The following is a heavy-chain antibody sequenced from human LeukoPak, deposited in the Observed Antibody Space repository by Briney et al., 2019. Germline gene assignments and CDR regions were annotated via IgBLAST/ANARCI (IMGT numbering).Heavy chain of an antibody. CDR2: VYHSGST. V-gene: IGHV4-38-2*01. CDR1: GYSISSGYY. CDR3: ARKGYQLLSTNWFDP. Sequence: PSETLSLTCAVSGYSISSGYYWCWIRQPPGRGLEWIGSVYHSGSTYYSPSLKSRVTISVDTSKNQFSLKLSSVTAADTAVYYCARKGYQLLSTNWFDPWGQGTLVTVSS. D-gene: IGHD2-2*01. J-gene: IGHJ5*02.